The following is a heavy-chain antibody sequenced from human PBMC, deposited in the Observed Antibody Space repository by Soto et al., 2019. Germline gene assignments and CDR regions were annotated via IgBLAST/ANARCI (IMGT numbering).Heavy chain of an antibody. V-gene: IGHV4-39*01. J-gene: IGHJ4*02. CDR3: ARHLVRPRRYFDY. Sequence: SETLSLTCTVSGGSISSSSYYWVWIRHPPGKGLEWIGSIYYSGSTYYNPSLKSRVTISVDTSKNQFSLKLGSVTAADTAVYYCARHLVRPRRYFDYWGQGTLVTVSS. CDR1: GGSISSSSYY. D-gene: IGHD6-13*01. CDR2: IYYSGST.